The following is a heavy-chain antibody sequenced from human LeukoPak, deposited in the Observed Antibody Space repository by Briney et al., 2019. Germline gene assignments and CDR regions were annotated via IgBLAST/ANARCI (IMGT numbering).Heavy chain of an antibody. V-gene: IGHV3-30*04. CDR3: ARERRWRQLGKFDC. J-gene: IGHJ4*02. CDR2: ISYDGSNK. CDR1: GFTFSSYA. Sequence: PGGSLRLSCAASGFTFSSYALNWVRQAPGKGLEWVAVISYDGSNKYYADFVKGRFTISRDNSKNTLYLQMNSLRAEDTAVYYCARERRWRQLGKFDCWGQGTLVTVSS. D-gene: IGHD6-13*01.